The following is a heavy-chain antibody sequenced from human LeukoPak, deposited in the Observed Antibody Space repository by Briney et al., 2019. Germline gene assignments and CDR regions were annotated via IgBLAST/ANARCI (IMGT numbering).Heavy chain of an antibody. D-gene: IGHD1-26*01. V-gene: IGHV3-74*01. Sequence: GGSLRLSCAASGFTFSSYWMHWVRQAPGKGLVWVSRINSDGSSTSYADSVKGRFTISRDSAKNTLYLQMNSLRAEDTAVYYCARGEALGAFDYWGQGTLVTVSS. CDR2: INSDGSST. CDR3: ARGEALGAFDY. CDR1: GFTFSSYW. J-gene: IGHJ4*02.